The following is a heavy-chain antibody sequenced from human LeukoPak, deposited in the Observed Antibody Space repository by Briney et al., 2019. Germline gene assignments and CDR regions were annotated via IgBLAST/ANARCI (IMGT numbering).Heavy chain of an antibody. J-gene: IGHJ4*02. V-gene: IGHV1-18*01. CDR3: ARVVVAGRNHFDY. D-gene: IGHD2-15*01. CDR2: ITTYNGNT. CDR1: GYIFTSYA. Sequence: ASVKVSCKASGYIFTSYAISWVQQAPGQGLEWMGWITTYNGNTNSAQKLQGRVIMTTDTSTSTAFMELRSLTSDDTAMYYCARVVVAGRNHFDYWGQGTLVTVSS.